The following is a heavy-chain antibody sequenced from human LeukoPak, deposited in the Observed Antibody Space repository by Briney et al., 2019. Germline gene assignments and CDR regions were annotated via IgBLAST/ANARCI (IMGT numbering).Heavy chain of an antibody. V-gene: IGHV3-21*01. CDR2: ISSSSSYI. CDR1: GFTFSSYS. J-gene: IGHJ6*03. CDR3: ARCEGEARYYYYMYV. Sequence: GGSLRLSCAASGFTFSSYSMNWVRQAPGKGLEWVSSISSSSSYIYYADSVKGRFTISRDNAKNSLYLQMKSLRAEDTAVYYCARCEGEARYYYYMYVRGKGTTVTVSS.